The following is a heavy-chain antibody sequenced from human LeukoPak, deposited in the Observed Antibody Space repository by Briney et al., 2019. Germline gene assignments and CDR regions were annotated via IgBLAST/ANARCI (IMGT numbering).Heavy chain of an antibody. CDR2: IKSDGSST. CDR3: ARSDVFDI. CDR1: GFTFSSYW. J-gene: IGHJ3*02. V-gene: IGHV3-74*01. Sequence: GGSLRLSCAASGFTFSSYWMHWVRQGPGKGLVWVSRIKSDGSSTSYADSVKGRFTISRDNAKNTLLLQMNSLRAEDTAVYYCARSDVFDIWGQGTMVTVSS.